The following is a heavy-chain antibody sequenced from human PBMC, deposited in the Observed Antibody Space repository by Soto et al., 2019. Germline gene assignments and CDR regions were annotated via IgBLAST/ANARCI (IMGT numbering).Heavy chain of an antibody. Sequence: SETLSLTCTVSGGSISSYYWSWIRQPPGKGLEWIGYIYYSGSTNYNPSLKSRVTISVDTSKNQFSLKLSSVTAADTAVYYCARDNSSGWYRGYFDLWGRGTLVTVSS. CDR3: ARDNSSGWYRGYFDL. CDR1: GGSISSYY. J-gene: IGHJ2*01. CDR2: IYYSGST. D-gene: IGHD6-19*01. V-gene: IGHV4-59*01.